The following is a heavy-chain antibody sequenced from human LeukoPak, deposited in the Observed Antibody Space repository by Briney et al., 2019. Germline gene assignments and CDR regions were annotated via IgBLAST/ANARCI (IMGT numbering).Heavy chain of an antibody. CDR2: ISGSGGST. Sequence: GGSLRLSCAASGFTFSTFAMSWVRQAPGKGLEWVSAISGSGGSTYYADSVKGRFTISRDNSKNTLYLQMNSLRAEDTAVYYCAKERESSGYFDYWGQGTLVTVSS. CDR1: GFTFSTFA. D-gene: IGHD3-22*01. V-gene: IGHV3-23*01. CDR3: AKERESSGYFDY. J-gene: IGHJ4*02.